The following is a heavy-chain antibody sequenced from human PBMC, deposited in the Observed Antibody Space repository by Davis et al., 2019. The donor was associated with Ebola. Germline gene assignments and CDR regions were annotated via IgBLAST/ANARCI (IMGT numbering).Heavy chain of an antibody. Sequence: ASVKVSCKASGYTFTAYHIHWVRQAPGQGLEWMGRMNPDSGGTNYARKFQGRVTMMRDTSISTAYMELSRLRSDDTAVYYCARDPFTILVDGMDVWGKGTTVTVSS. CDR3: ARDPFTILVDGMDV. D-gene: IGHD3-3*01. V-gene: IGHV1-2*06. CDR2: MNPDSGGT. CDR1: GYTFTAYH. J-gene: IGHJ6*04.